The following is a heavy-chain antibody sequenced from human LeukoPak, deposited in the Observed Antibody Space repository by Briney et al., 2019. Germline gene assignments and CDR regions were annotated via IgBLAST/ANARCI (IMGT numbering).Heavy chain of an antibody. CDR1: GFTFSSHW. Sequence: PGGSLRLSCTASGFTFSSHWMTWVRQPPGKGLEWVANIKEDGSVKYYVESVKGRFTISRDNTKNAVYLQMNSLRVDDTAVYFCARDSTWLLDYWGQGTLITVSS. D-gene: IGHD6-19*01. CDR3: ARDSTWLLDY. CDR2: IKEDGSVK. J-gene: IGHJ4*02. V-gene: IGHV3-7*03.